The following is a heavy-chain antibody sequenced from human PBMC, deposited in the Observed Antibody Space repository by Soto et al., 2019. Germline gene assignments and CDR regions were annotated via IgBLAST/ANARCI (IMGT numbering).Heavy chain of an antibody. Sequence: EVQLVESGGGLVQPGGSLRLSCAASGFTFSSNWMHWVRQAPGKGLVWVSHIGPSGSGTRDADSVQGRFTISRDNARNTLYLQMNSLRDEDTAVYYCTRDNNWSYDYWGQGILVTVSS. D-gene: IGHD1-1*01. V-gene: IGHV3-74*01. CDR1: GFTFSSNW. J-gene: IGHJ4*02. CDR3: TRDNNWSYDY. CDR2: IGPSGSGT.